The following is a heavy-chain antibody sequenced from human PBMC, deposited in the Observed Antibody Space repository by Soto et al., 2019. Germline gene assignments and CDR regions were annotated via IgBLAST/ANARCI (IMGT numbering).Heavy chain of an antibody. CDR2: IWYDGSNK. CDR3: ARDGIAVAVTLDY. V-gene: IGHV3-33*01. D-gene: IGHD6-19*01. CDR1: GFTFSSYG. J-gene: IGHJ4*02. Sequence: QVQLVESGGGVVQPGRSLRLSCAASGFTFSSYGMHWVRQAPGKGLEWVAVIWYDGSNKYYADSVKGRFTISRDNSKNTLYLQMNSRRAEDTAVYYCARDGIAVAVTLDYWGQGSLVTVSS.